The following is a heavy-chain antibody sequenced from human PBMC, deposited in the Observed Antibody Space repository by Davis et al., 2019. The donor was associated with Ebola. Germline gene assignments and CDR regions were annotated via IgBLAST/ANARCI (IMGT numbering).Heavy chain of an antibody. CDR3: ARDGCSGACYDY. V-gene: IGHV1-3*01. CDR1: GYTFTHYA. D-gene: IGHD3-10*02. CDR2: RNAGNGNT. Sequence: ASVKVSCKASGYTFTHYAIHWVRQAPGQSLEWMGWRNAGNGNTKYSQKLQDRVTFTSDTSTSTAYMEMSSLRSEDTALYFCARDGCSGACYDYWGQGTLVTVS. J-gene: IGHJ4*02.